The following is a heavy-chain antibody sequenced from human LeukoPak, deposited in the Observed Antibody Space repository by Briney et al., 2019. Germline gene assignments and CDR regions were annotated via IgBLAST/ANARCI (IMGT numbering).Heavy chain of an antibody. D-gene: IGHD5-18*01. Sequence: GASVKVSCKASGGTFSSYAISWVRQAPGQGLGWMGGIIPIFGTANYAQKFQGRVTITADESTSTAYMELSSLRSEDTAVYYCARGEQLWFSSDYCMDVWGKGTTVTVSS. V-gene: IGHV1-69*13. J-gene: IGHJ6*03. CDR3: ARGEQLWFSSDYCMDV. CDR2: IIPIFGTA. CDR1: GGTFSSYA.